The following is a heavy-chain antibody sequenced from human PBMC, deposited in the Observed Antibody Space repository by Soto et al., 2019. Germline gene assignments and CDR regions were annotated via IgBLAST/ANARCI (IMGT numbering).Heavy chain of an antibody. V-gene: IGHV1-69*04. D-gene: IGHD2-15*01. CDR3: ARELRGSDIVVVVAATWFDP. CDR2: IIPILGIA. J-gene: IGHJ5*02. CDR1: GGTVSIYT. Sequence: ASVKVSCKASGGTVSIYTISWVRQAPGQGLEWVGRIIPILGIANYAQKFQGRVTITADKSTSTAYMELSSLRSEDTAVYYCARELRGSDIVVVVAATWFDPWGQGTLVTAPQ.